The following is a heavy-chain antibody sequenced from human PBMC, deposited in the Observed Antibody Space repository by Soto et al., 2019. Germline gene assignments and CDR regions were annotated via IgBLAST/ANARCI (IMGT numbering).Heavy chain of an antibody. CDR2: INPNSGDT. CDR3: ARSEAMVTDLGFDP. Sequence: QVQLVQSGAEVKKPGASVKVSCKASGYTFTGYYMHWVRQAPGQGLEWMAWINPNSGDTNYAQKFQGRVTMNRDTSISTAYMELSRLRSDDTAVYYCARSEAMVTDLGFDPWGQGTLVIVSS. J-gene: IGHJ5*02. V-gene: IGHV1-2*02. CDR1: GYTFTGYY. D-gene: IGHD5-18*01.